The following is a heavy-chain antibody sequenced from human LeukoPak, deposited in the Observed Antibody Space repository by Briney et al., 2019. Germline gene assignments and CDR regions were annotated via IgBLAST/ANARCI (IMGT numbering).Heavy chain of an antibody. J-gene: IGHJ4*02. CDR3: AGASYDFWSGYYLNY. CDR2: IYYSGST. Sequence: SETLSLTCTVSGGSISSYYWSWIRQPPGKGLEWVGYIYYSGSTNCNTSLKSRVTISVDTSKNQFSLKLSSVTAADTAVYYCAGASYDFWSGYYLNYWGQGTLVTVSS. D-gene: IGHD3-3*01. V-gene: IGHV4-59*01. CDR1: GGSISSYY.